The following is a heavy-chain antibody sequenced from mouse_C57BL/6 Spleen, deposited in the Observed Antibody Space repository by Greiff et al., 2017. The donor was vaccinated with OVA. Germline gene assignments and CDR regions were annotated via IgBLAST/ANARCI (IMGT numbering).Heavy chain of an antibody. CDR2: INPGSGGT. Sequence: QVQLQESGAELVRPGTSVKVSCKASGYAFTNYLIEWVKQRPGQGLEWIGVINPGSGGTNYNEKLKGKATLTADKSSSTAYMQLSSLTSEDSAVYFCARSGIYYGPDYWGQGTTLTVSS. V-gene: IGHV1-54*01. J-gene: IGHJ2*01. D-gene: IGHD2-1*01. CDR1: GYAFTNYL. CDR3: ARSGIYYGPDY.